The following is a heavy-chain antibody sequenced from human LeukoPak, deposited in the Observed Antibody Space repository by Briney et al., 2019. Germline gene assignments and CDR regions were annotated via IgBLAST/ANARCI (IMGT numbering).Heavy chain of an antibody. CDR1: GGSISSSSYY. V-gene: IGHV4-39*07. Sequence: SETLSLTCTVSGGSISSSSYYWGWIRQPPGKGLEWIGRIYTSGSTNYNPSLKSRVTMSVDTSKNQFSLKLSSVTAADTAVYYCARDAREQLDSIGYYYYYYMDVWGKGTTVTVSS. CDR3: ARDAREQLDSIGYYYYYYMDV. CDR2: IYTSGST. J-gene: IGHJ6*03. D-gene: IGHD6-6*01.